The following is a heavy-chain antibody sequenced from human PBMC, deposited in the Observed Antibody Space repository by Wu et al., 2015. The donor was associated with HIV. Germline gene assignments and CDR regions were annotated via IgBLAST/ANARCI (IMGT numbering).Heavy chain of an antibody. V-gene: IGHV1-18*01. CDR1: GYTFSNYG. CDR3: ARVWGVDSTHLPMIY. Sequence: QVQLVQSGVEVKKPGASVKVSCKASGYTFSNYGIAWVRQAPGQGLEWLGWISAYNGDTNYAQRLQGRVTMTADTSTSTAYMELRSLTLDDTAVYYCARVWGVDSTHLPMIYWGQGTLVTVSS. D-gene: IGHD3-16*01. CDR2: ISAYNGDT. J-gene: IGHJ4*02.